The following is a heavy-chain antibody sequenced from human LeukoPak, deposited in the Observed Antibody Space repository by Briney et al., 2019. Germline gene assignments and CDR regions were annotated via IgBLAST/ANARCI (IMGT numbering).Heavy chain of an antibody. CDR1: GFPFSGYE. J-gene: IGHJ4*02. Sequence: GGSLRLSCAASGFPFSGYEMNWVRQAPGKGLEWVSYISSSGSTIYYADSVKGRFTISRDNSKNTLYLQMNSLRAEDTAVYYCAKVYLGFGEAFFDYWGQGTLATVSS. CDR3: AKVYLGFGEAFFDY. V-gene: IGHV3-48*03. D-gene: IGHD3-10*01. CDR2: ISSSGSTI.